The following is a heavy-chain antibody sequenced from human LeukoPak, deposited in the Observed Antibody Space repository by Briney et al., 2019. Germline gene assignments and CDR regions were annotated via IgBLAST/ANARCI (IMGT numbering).Heavy chain of an antibody. D-gene: IGHD4-23*01. CDR3: ARGWLAETTVVTPYNY. CDR1: GGTFSSYD. V-gene: IGHV1-69*13. CDR2: ITPLFGVA. Sequence: ASVKVSCKASGGTFSSYDISWVRQAPGQGLEWMGGITPLFGVANYAQKFQGRVTISAVESKSTAYMELRSLRSEDTAVYYCARGWLAETTVVTPYNYWGQGTLVTVPS. J-gene: IGHJ4*02.